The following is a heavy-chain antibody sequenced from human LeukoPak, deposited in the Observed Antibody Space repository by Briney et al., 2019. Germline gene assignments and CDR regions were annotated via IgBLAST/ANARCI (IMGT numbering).Heavy chain of an antibody. Sequence: SVKVSCKASGGTSISYAINWVRQAPGQGLEWMGEIIPMFGTATYAQKFQGRVTITADKSTSTAYMELSSLRSEDTAVYYCAREPGGDILTGYSLNWFDPWGQGTLVTVSS. CDR3: AREPGGDILTGYSLNWFDP. J-gene: IGHJ5*02. D-gene: IGHD3-9*01. CDR1: GGTSISYA. V-gene: IGHV1-69*06. CDR2: IIPMFGTA.